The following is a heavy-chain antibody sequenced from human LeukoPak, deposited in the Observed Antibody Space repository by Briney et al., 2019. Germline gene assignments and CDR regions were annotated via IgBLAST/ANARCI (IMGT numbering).Heavy chain of an antibody. CDR1: GFTFSSSN. Sequence: PGGSLRLSCAASGFTFSSSNMNWVRQAPGKGLEWVSSISGSSSYIYYADSVKGRFTISRDNAKNSLYLQMDSLRAEDTAVYYCARDSERFATNTGYFDYWGQGTLVTVSS. J-gene: IGHJ4*02. CDR3: ARDSERFATNTGYFDY. V-gene: IGHV3-21*01. D-gene: IGHD3-3*01. CDR2: ISGSSSYI.